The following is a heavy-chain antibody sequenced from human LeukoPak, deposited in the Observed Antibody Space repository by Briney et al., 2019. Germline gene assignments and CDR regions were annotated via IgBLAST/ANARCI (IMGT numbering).Heavy chain of an antibody. CDR1: GLTFSSYA. CDR2: ISGSDGRT. D-gene: IGHD6-19*01. V-gene: IGHV3-23*01. J-gene: IGHJ4*02. Sequence: QTGGSLRLSCAASGLTFSSYAMSWVRQAPGKGLEWVSAISGSDGRTYYADSVKGRFTISRDNSKNTLYLQMNSLRAEDTAIYYCAREKYSSGFFDYWGQGTLVTVSS. CDR3: AREKYSSGFFDY.